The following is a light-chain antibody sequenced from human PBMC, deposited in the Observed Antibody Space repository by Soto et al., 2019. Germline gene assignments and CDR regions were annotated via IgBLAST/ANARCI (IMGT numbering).Light chain of an antibody. Sequence: PGERATLSCRASQNIDNKLVWYQQKPGQVPRLLIYDASTRATGIPARFSGSGSGTEFTLTISSLQSEYFAFYYCQQFHYWWTFGQGTKVEIK. CDR1: QNIDNK. V-gene: IGKV3-15*01. CDR3: QQFHYWWT. CDR2: DAS. J-gene: IGKJ1*01.